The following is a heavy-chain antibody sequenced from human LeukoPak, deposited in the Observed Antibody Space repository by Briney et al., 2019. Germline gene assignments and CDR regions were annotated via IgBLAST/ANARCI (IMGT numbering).Heavy chain of an antibody. CDR3: ARSGRGTYYYFDY. J-gene: IGHJ4*02. CDR1: GGTFSSYA. Sequence: GASVKASCKASGGTFSSYAISWVRQAPGQGLEWMGGIIPIFGTANYAQKFQGRVTITADESTSTAYMELSSLRSDDTAVYYCARSGRGTYYYFDYWGQGTLVTVSS. D-gene: IGHD1-26*01. V-gene: IGHV1-69*01. CDR2: IIPIFGTA.